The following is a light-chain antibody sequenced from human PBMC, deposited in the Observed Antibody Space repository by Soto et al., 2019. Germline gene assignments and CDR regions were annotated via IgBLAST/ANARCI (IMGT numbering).Light chain of an antibody. J-gene: IGKJ1*01. CDR3: QPSYSHNPK. CDR1: QTITRW. V-gene: IGKV1-39*01. CDR2: AAS. Sequence: DIQMTQSPSTLSASVGDRVTITCRASQTITRWMAWYQQKPGKAPKLLIYAASSLQSGVPSRFSGSXYETHPNTTISSLQNEDFETHYCQPSYSHNPKFGQGTKVEIK.